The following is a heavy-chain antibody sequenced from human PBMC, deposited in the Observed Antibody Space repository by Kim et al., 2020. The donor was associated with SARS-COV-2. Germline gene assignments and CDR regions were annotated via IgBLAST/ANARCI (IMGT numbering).Heavy chain of an antibody. CDR2: IWYDGNHK. Sequence: GGSLRLSCAASGFTFSSYGMHWVRQAPGKGLEVVEVIWYDGNHKYYADSVKGRFTTSRDNSQNTLYLQMNSLRAEDTAMYYCASARTYYYDSSGYYQLDYWGQGTLVTVSS. V-gene: IGHV3-33*01. D-gene: IGHD3-22*01. J-gene: IGHJ4*02. CDR3: ASARTYYYDSSGYYQLDY. CDR1: GFTFSSYG.